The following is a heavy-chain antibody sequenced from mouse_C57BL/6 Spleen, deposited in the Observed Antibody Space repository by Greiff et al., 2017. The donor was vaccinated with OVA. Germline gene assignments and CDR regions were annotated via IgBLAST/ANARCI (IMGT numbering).Heavy chain of an antibody. CDR1: GFTFTDYY. CDR3: ARLRDYWYFDV. Sequence: EVKLVASGGGLVQPGGSLSLSCAASGFTFTDYYMSWVRQPPGKALEWLGFIRNKANGYTTEYSASVKGRFTISRDNSQSILYLQMNALRAEDSATYYCARLRDYWYFDVWGTGTTVTVSS. CDR2: IRNKANGYTT. J-gene: IGHJ1*03. V-gene: IGHV7-3*01.